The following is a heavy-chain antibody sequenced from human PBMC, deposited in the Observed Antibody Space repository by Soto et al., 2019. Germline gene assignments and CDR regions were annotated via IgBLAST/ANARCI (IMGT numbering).Heavy chain of an antibody. V-gene: IGHV5-51*01. D-gene: IGHD2-2*01. Sequence: EVQLVQSGADVKKPGESLKISCKGSGYSFVNYWIGWVRQMPGKGLERMGIIYPDDSDTRYSPSFQGQVTISADKSISTAYLQWTSLKASDTAMYYCARHEADCDATSCFSEIVDLWGQGTLVTVSS. CDR2: IYPDDSDT. J-gene: IGHJ5*02. CDR1: GYSFVNYW. CDR3: ARHEADCDATSCFSEIVDL.